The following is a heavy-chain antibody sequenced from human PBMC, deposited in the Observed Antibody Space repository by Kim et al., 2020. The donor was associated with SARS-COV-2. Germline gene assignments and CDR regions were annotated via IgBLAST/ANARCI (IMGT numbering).Heavy chain of an antibody. CDR2: INPDSGVT. V-gene: IGHV1-2*05. CDR3: ARGNTETIDY. CDR1: GYTFTTRY. J-gene: IGHJ4*02. Sequence: ASVKVSCKTSGYTFTTRYLHWLRQAPGHGLEWMGRINPDSGVTDYAQRFQGRVTMTRDKSISTVYMELSSLRSDDTVVYYCARGNTETIDYWGQGTLVTVSS.